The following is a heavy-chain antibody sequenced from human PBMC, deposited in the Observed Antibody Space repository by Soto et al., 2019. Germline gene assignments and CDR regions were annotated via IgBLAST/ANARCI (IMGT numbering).Heavy chain of an antibody. CDR1: GFTFSDYS. CDR3: ARAGLTTVLEGYFDH. D-gene: IGHD4-17*01. V-gene: IGHV3-48*02. J-gene: IGHJ4*02. Sequence: EVQLVESGGTLVQPGGSLRLSCETSGFTFSDYSMNWVRQFPGKGLEWVSYISGSSATIYYADSVKGRFTISRDNAKNSLYLQMTSLRDEDTAIYYCARAGLTTVLEGYFDHVGQGTLVTVSS. CDR2: ISGSSATI.